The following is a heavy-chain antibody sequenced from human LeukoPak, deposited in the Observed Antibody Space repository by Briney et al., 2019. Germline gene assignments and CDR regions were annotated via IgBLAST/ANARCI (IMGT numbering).Heavy chain of an antibody. CDR2: ISGNGDST. CDR3: ARDLMTTTWFDP. CDR1: GFSFSTFA. D-gene: IGHD4-11*01. V-gene: IGHV3-23*01. J-gene: IGHJ5*02. Sequence: GGSLRLSCAASGFSFSTFAMSWVRQTPGKGLEWVSAISGNGDSTYYADSVKGRFTISRDNAKNTLYLQMNSLRAEDTAVYYCARDLMTTTWFDPWGQGTLVTVSS.